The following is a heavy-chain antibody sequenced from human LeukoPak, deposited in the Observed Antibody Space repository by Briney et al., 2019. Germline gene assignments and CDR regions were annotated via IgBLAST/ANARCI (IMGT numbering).Heavy chain of an antibody. V-gene: IGHV3-21*01. J-gene: IGHJ4*02. CDR2: ISSSSSYI. CDR3: ARDLVEWVVVAAPPNSEFDY. Sequence: KPGGSLRLSCAASGFTFSSYSMNWVRQAPGKGLEWVSSISSSSSYIYYADSVKGRFTISRDNAKNSLYLQMNSLRAEDTAVYYCARDLVEWVVVAAPPNSEFDYWGQGTLVTVSS. CDR1: GFTFSSYS. D-gene: IGHD2-15*01.